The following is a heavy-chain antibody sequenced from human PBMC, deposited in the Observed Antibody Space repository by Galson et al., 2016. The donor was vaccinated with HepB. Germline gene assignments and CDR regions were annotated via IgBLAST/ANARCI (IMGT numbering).Heavy chain of an antibody. J-gene: IGHJ4*02. CDR2: ISDNGHAT. CDR1: GFTFNSYA. Sequence: SLRLSCAGSGFTFNSYAMNWVRQAPGKGLEWISLISDNGHATYYADPVRGRFSIARDSSKNTLYLQMNSLRADDTAVYYCAKCPPGTRGSLDSWGQGTLVTVSS. V-gene: IGHV3-23*01. D-gene: IGHD1-14*01. CDR3: AKCPPGTRGSLDS.